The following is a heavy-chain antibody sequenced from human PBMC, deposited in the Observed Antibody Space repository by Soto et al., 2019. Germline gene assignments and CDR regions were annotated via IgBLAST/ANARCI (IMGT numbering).Heavy chain of an antibody. CDR1: GCTVSSIY. Sequence: PGGSLRLSCAASGCTVSSIYMSWVRQAPGKGLDWVSVIYSGGSTYYADSVKGRFTISRDNSKNTLYLQMNSLRAEDTAVYYCARQRASNWFDPWGQGTLVTVSS. J-gene: IGHJ5*02. CDR3: ARQRASNWFDP. CDR2: IYSGGST. V-gene: IGHV3-66*04.